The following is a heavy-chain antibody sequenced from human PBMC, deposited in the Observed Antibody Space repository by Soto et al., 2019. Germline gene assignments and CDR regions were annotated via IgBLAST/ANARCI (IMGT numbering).Heavy chain of an antibody. Sequence: SETLSLTCTVSGVSISDTSYYWGWIRQPPGERLEWIGSIYYSGNTYYNPSLKSRLTISVDSSKNQFSLNMTSVTAADTAVYYCARHGSFWGQGTLVTVSS. D-gene: IGHD3-16*01. CDR3: ARHGSF. J-gene: IGHJ4*02. CDR2: IYYSGNT. CDR1: GVSISDTSYY. V-gene: IGHV4-39*01.